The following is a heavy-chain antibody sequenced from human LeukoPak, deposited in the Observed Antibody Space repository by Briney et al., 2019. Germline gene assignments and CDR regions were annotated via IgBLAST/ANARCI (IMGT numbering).Heavy chain of an antibody. D-gene: IGHD3-9*01. Sequence: SETLSLTCAVHGGSFSGYYWTWIRQPPGKGLEWIGSIYYSGSTYYNPSLKSRVTISVDTSKNQFSLKLSSVTAADTAVYYCARDPYYFDWHPASFDYWGQGTLVTVSS. V-gene: IGHV4-34*01. CDR3: ARDPYYFDWHPASFDY. CDR1: GGSFSGYY. CDR2: IYYSGST. J-gene: IGHJ4*02.